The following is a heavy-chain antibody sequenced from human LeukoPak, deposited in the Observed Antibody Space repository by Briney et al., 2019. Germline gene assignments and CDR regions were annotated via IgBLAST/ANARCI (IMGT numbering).Heavy chain of an antibody. CDR1: GGSISSYY. Sequence: PSETLSLTCTVSGGSISSYYWSWIRQPPGKGLEWIGYIYYSGSTNYNPSLKSRVTISVDTSKNQFSLKLSSVTAADTAVYYCARTALGMDYFDYWGQGTLVTVSS. V-gene: IGHV4-59*08. D-gene: IGHD7-27*01. CDR3: ARTALGMDYFDY. CDR2: IYYSGST. J-gene: IGHJ4*02.